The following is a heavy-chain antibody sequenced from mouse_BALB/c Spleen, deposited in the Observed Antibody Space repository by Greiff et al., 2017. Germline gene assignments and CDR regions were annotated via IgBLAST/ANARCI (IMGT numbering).Heavy chain of an antibody. CDR1: GYTFTSYY. D-gene: IGHD1-2*01. J-gene: IGHJ2*01. Sequence: VQLQQSGAELVKPGASVKLSCKASGYTFTSYYMYWVKQRPGQGLEWIGEINPSNGGTNFNEKFKSKATLTVDKSSSTAYMQLSSLTSEDSAVYYCTRSNDITTADYWGQGTTLTVSS. CDR3: TRSNDITTADY. V-gene: IGHV1S81*02. CDR2: INPSNGGT.